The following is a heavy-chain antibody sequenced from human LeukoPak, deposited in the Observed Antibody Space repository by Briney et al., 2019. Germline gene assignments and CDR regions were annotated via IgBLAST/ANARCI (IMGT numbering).Heavy chain of an antibody. D-gene: IGHD3-16*02. Sequence: GGSLRLSCAASGFTFSSHGMNWVRQAPGKGLEWVSGISPSGGITYYTDSVKGRFTISRDNSKNTVSLQMNSLRAEDTAVYYCAKPLVWGSYRPKYFDYWGQGTLVTVSS. CDR3: AKPLVWGSYRPKYFDY. CDR2: ISPSGGIT. V-gene: IGHV3-23*01. CDR1: GFTFSSHG. J-gene: IGHJ4*02.